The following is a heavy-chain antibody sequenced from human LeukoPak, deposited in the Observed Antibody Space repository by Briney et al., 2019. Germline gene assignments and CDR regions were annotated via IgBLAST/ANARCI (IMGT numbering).Heavy chain of an antibody. CDR3: ARGTPTMVRGRRSMGRITYYMDV. CDR2: MNPNIGNT. D-gene: IGHD3-10*01. CDR1: GYTFTSYD. V-gene: IGHV1-8*01. Sequence: ASVKVSCKASGYTFTSYDINWVRQATGQGLEGMGWMNPNIGNTGYAQKFQGRVTMTRNTYISTAYMELSSLRSKDTAVYYCARGTPTMVRGRRSMGRITYYMDVWGKGTTVTVSS. J-gene: IGHJ6*03.